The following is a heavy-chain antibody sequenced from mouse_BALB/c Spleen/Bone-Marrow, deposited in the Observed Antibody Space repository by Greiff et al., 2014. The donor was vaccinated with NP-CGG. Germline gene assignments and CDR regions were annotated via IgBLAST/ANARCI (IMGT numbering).Heavy chain of an antibody. V-gene: IGHV4-1*02. CDR1: RFDFSGYW. CDR3: ARNGYYGWMTY. CDR2: INPDSRTI. D-gene: IGHD1-2*01. Sequence: VQLQQSGGGLVQPGGSLKLSCAASRFDFSGYWMTWVRQAPGKGLEWIGEINPDSRTINYKPSLKEKFIMSRDNAKNTLYLRMSKVRSEDTALYYCARNGYYGWMTYWGQGTLVTVSA. J-gene: IGHJ3*01.